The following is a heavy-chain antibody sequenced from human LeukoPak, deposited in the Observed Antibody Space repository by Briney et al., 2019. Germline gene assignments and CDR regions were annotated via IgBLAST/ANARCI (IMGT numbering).Heavy chain of an antibody. CDR2: IKSKTDGGTT. D-gene: IGHD2-15*01. V-gene: IGHV3-15*01. CDR1: GFTFSNAW. Sequence: GGSLRLSCAASGFTFSNAWMSWVRQAPGKGLEGVGRIKSKTDGGTTDYAAPVKGRFTISRDDSKNTLYLQMNSLKTEDTAVYYCTTAIRRYCSGGSCYSDWGQGTLVTVSS. J-gene: IGHJ4*02. CDR3: TTAIRRYCSGGSCYSD.